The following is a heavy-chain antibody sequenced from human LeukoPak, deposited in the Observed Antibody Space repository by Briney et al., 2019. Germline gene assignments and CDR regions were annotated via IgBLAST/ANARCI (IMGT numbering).Heavy chain of an antibody. V-gene: IGHV3-53*01. CDR3: AREGCRSTSCYPLREYYYGMDV. D-gene: IGHD2-2*01. J-gene: IGHJ6*02. CDR2: IYSGGST. Sequence: GGSLRLSCAASGFTVSSNYMSWVRQAPGKGLEWVSVIYSGGSTYYADSVKGRFTISRDNSKNTLYLQMNSLRAEDTAVYYCAREGCRSTSCYPLREYYYGMDVWGQGTTVTVSS. CDR1: GFTVSSNY.